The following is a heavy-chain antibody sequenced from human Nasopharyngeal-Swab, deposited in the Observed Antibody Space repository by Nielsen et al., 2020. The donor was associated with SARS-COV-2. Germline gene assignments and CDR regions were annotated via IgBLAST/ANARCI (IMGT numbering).Heavy chain of an antibody. D-gene: IGHD2-2*01. Sequence: ESLKISCAASGFTFSSYSMNWVRQAPGKGLEWVSYISSSSSTIYYADSVKGRFTISRDNAKNSLYLQMNSLRDEDTAVYYCARDSDIYCSSTSCYAGIDYWGQGTLVTVSS. V-gene: IGHV3-48*02. CDR3: ARDSDIYCSSTSCYAGIDY. CDR2: ISSSSSTI. J-gene: IGHJ4*02. CDR1: GFTFSSYS.